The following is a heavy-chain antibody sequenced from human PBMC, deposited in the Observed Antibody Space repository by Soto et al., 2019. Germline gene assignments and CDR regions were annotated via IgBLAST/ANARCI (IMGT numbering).Heavy chain of an antibody. D-gene: IGHD2-2*01. V-gene: IGHV3-33*01. J-gene: IGHJ4*02. CDR2: IWYDGSNK. Sequence: GGSLRLSCAASGFTFSSYGMHWFRQAPGKGLEWVAVIWYDGSNKYYADSVKGRFTISRDNSKNTLYLQMNSLRAEDTAVYYCARVHCSSTSCYESDYWGQGTLVTVSS. CDR1: GFTFSSYG. CDR3: ARVHCSSTSCYESDY.